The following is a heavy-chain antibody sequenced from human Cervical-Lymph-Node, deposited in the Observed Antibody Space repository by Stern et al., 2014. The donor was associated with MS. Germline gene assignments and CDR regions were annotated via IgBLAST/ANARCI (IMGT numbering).Heavy chain of an antibody. CDR1: GGIFISST. J-gene: IGHJ4*02. CDR3: ARDGFDSGSALAF. D-gene: IGHD6-19*01. CDR2: ISPGLDSV. V-gene: IGHV1-69*16. Sequence: QVQLMQSGAELKKPGSSVKVSCTTSGGIFISSTITWVRQVPGQGLEWMGDISPGLDSVDYAQEFQGRFTLTADDSTNTVYMELTSLQSGDTAMYYCARDGFDSGSALAFWGQGTLVTVSS.